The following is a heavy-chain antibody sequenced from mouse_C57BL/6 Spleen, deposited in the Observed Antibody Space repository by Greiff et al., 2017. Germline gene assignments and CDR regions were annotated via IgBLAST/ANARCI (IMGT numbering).Heavy chain of an antibody. CDR3: ARGGNYVFDY. Sequence: VQLQQSGPELVKPGASVKISCTASGYAFSSSWMNWVQQTPGKGLEWIGRIYPGDGDTNYTGKFKGKDTLTADKSSSTAYMQLSSLTSEDCAVYGCARGGNYVFDYWGQGTTLTVSS. D-gene: IGHD2-1*01. V-gene: IGHV1-82*01. CDR1: GYAFSSSW. J-gene: IGHJ2*01. CDR2: IYPGDGDT.